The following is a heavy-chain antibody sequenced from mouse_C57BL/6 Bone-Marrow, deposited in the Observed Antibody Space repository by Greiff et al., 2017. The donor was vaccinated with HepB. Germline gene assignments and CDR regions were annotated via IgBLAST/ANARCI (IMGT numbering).Heavy chain of an antibody. Sequence: EVLLVESGAGLVKPGGSLKLSCAASGFTFSSYAMSWVRQTPEKRLEWVAYISSGGDYTDYADTVKGRFTISRDNARNTLYLQMSSLKSEDTAMYYCTSAGPWFADWGQGTLVTVSA. CDR2: ISSGGDYT. V-gene: IGHV5-9-1*02. CDR1: GFTFSSYA. CDR3: TSAGPWFAD. D-gene: IGHD4-1*01. J-gene: IGHJ3*01.